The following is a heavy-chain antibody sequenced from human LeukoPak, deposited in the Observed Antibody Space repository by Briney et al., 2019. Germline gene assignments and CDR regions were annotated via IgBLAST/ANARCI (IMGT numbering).Heavy chain of an antibody. D-gene: IGHD5-12*01. V-gene: IGHV3-7*03. CDR3: AREVTENSGYIDY. J-gene: IGHJ4*02. Sequence: PGGSLRLSCAASGFTFSSYWMSWVRQAPGRGLEWVANIKQDGSEKYYVDSVKGRFTISRDNAKNSLYLQMNSLRAEDTAVYYCAREVTENSGYIDYWGQGTLVTVSS. CDR2: IKQDGSEK. CDR1: GFTFSSYW.